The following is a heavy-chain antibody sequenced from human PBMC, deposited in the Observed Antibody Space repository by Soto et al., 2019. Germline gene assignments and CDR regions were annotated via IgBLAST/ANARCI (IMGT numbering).Heavy chain of an antibody. CDR1: GGSISSYY. CDR2: IYYSGST. D-gene: IGHD5-12*01. Sequence: PSETLSLTCTVSGGSISSYYWSWIRQPPGKGLEWIGYIYYSGSTNYNPSLKSRVTISVDTSKNQFSLKLSSVTAADTAVYYCAVVDTAMVSGGGYSGYEGPYYYYGMDVWGRGTTVTVS. CDR3: AVVDTAMVSGGGYSGYEGPYYYYGMDV. V-gene: IGHV4-59*01. J-gene: IGHJ6*02.